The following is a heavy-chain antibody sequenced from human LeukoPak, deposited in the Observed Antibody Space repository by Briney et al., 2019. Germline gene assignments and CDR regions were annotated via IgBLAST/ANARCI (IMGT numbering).Heavy chain of an antibody. D-gene: IGHD2-21*02. CDR3: AGDCGGDCSGFDY. Sequence: GGSLRLSCAASGFTFSSYAMSWVRQAPGKGLEWVSAISGSGGSTYYADSVKGRSTISRDNSKNTLYLQMNSLRAEDTAVYYCAGDCGGDCSGFDYWGQGTLVTVSS. CDR2: ISGSGGST. V-gene: IGHV3-23*01. CDR1: GFTFSSYA. J-gene: IGHJ4*02.